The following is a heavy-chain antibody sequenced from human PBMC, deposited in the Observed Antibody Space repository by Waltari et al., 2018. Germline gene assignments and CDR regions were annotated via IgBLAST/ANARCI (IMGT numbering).Heavy chain of an antibody. CDR1: GGNFSSYA. CDR2: IIPIFGTA. D-gene: IGHD1-1*01. J-gene: IGHJ6*03. Sequence: QVQLVQSGAEVKKPGSSVKDSCKASGGNFSSYAISWVRQAPGQGLEWMGGIIPIFGTANYAQKFQGRVTITTDESTSTAYMELSSLRSEDTAVYYCTIAYNRYYYYMDVWGKGTTVTVSS. V-gene: IGHV1-69*05. CDR3: TIAYNRYYYYMDV.